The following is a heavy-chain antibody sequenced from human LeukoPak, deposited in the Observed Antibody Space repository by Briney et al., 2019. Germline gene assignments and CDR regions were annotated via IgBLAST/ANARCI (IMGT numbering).Heavy chain of an antibody. J-gene: IGHJ4*02. V-gene: IGHV1-2*02. D-gene: IGHD4-17*01. Sequence: ASVNVSCKSSRYTFSGDYMHWVRQAPGQGLECMGWINPKSGGTSYAQKFQGRVSMTRDTSISTAYMELSRLRVDDTAVYYCARGPYGDFFDYWGQGTLVTVSS. CDR2: INPKSGGT. CDR1: RYTFSGDY. CDR3: ARGPYGDFFDY.